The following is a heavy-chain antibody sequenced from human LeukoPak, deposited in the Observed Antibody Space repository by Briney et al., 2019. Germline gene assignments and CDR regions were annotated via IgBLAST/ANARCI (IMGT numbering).Heavy chain of an antibody. CDR2: IYHSGST. CDR1: GGSISSYY. Sequence: PSETLSLTCTVSGGSISSYYWGWIRQPPGKGLEWIGSIYHSGSTYYNPSLKSRVTISVDTSKNQFSLKLSSVTAADTAVYYCARDYEVVGATNERVFDYWGQGTLVTVSS. V-gene: IGHV4-38-2*02. CDR3: ARDYEVVGATNERVFDY. J-gene: IGHJ4*02. D-gene: IGHD1-26*01.